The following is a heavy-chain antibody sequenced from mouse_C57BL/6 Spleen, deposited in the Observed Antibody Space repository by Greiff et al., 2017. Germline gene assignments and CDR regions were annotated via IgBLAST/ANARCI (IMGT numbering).Heavy chain of an antibody. CDR1: GFTFSDYG. V-gene: IGHV5-17*01. D-gene: IGHD4-1*01. CDR3: ARRNWADY. Sequence: EVKLMESGGGLVKPGGSLKLSCAASGFTFSDYGMHWVRQAPEKGLEWVAYISSGSSTIYYADTVKGRSTISRDNAKNTLFLQMTSLRSEDTAMYYCARRNWADYWGQGTTLTVSS. J-gene: IGHJ2*01. CDR2: ISSGSSTI.